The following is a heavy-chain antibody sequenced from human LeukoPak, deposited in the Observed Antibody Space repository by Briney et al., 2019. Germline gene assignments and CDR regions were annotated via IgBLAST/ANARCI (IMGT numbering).Heavy chain of an antibody. CDR1: GFTFSSYA. D-gene: IGHD3-3*01. V-gene: IGHV3-23*01. CDR3: AKDGLRFLEWLPHSYYFDY. CDR2: ISGSGGST. J-gene: IGHJ4*02. Sequence: GGSLRLSCAASGFTFSSYAMSWVRQAPGKGLEWVSAISGSGGSTYYADSVKGRFTISRDNPKNTLYLQMNSLRAEDTAVYYCAKDGLRFLEWLPHSYYFDYWGQGTLVTVSS.